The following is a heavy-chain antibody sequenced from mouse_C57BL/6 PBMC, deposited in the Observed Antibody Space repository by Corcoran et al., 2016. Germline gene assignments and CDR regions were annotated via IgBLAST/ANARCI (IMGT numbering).Heavy chain of an antibody. V-gene: IGHV1-80*01. CDR1: GYAFCSYW. CDR3: ARHWSDY. CDR2: IYPGDGDT. J-gene: IGHJ2*01. Sequence: QFQLQQFGAELVKAGASVKISSKASGYAFCSYWRNWVKQRPGKGLEWIGQIYPGDGDTNYNGKFKGKATLTADKSSSTAYMQLSSLTTEDSAVYFCARHWSDYWGQGTTLTVSS. D-gene: IGHD4-1*01.